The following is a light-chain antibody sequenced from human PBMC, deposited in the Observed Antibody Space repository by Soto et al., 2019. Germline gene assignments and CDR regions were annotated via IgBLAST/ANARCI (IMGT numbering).Light chain of an antibody. CDR3: LQDYNYPWT. CDR1: QSISSW. CDR2: DVS. V-gene: IGKV1-5*01. Sequence: DIQTTQSPSTLSASVGDRVTITCRASQSISSWLAWYQQKPGKAPQLLIYDVSNLESGVPSRFSGSGSGTDFTLTISSLQPEDFATYYCLQDYNYPWTFGQGTKVEIK. J-gene: IGKJ1*01.